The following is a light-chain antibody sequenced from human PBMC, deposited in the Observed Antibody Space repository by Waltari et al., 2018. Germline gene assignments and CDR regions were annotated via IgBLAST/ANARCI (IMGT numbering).Light chain of an antibody. Sequence: EIVMTQSPATLSVSPGERATLSCRASQSVSNNLAWYQQKPGQAPRLLIYGASSRATGIPVRFSGSGSGTEFTLTISSLQSEDFAVYYCQQHNNWPLTLGGGTKVEIK. CDR1: QSVSNN. CDR2: GAS. J-gene: IGKJ4*01. V-gene: IGKV3-15*01. CDR3: QQHNNWPLT.